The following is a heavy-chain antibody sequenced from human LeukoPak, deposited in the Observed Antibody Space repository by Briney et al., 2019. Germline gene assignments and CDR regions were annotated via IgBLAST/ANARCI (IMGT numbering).Heavy chain of an antibody. D-gene: IGHD6-19*01. CDR1: GYTFTGYY. CDR3: ARISGWYGWFDP. Sequence: ASVKVSCKASGYTFTGYYMHWVRQAPGQGLEWMGWIHPNSGGTNYAQKFQGRVTMTRDTSISTAYMELSRLRSDDTAVYYCARISGWYGWFDPWGQGTLVTVSS. V-gene: IGHV1-2*02. J-gene: IGHJ5*02. CDR2: IHPNSGGT.